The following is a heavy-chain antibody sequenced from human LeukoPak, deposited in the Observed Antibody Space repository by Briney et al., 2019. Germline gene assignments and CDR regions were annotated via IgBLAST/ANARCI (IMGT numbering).Heavy chain of an antibody. Sequence: GGSLRLSCAASGFTFSSYSMNWVRQAPGKGLEWVSYISSSSSTIYYADSVKGRFTISRDNAKNSLYLQMNSLRAEDTAVYYCARAGGYCSSTSCYTDYVDVWGKGTTVTVSS. CDR3: ARAGGYCSSTSCYTDYVDV. D-gene: IGHD2-2*02. V-gene: IGHV3-48*01. CDR1: GFTFSSYS. CDR2: ISSSSSTI. J-gene: IGHJ6*03.